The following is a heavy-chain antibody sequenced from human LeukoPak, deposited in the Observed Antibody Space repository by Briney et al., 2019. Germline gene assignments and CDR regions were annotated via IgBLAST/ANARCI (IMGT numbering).Heavy chain of an antibody. V-gene: IGHV1-2*02. CDR3: ARGGDSSGYYYGGYFDY. CDR2: INPNSGGT. D-gene: IGHD3-22*01. CDR1: GYTFTGYY. Sequence: ASVKVSCKASGYTFTGYYMHWVRQAPGQGLEWMGWINPNSGGTNYAQKVQGRVTMTRDTSISTAYMELSRLRSDDTAVYYCARGGDSSGYYYGGYFDYWGQGTLVTVSS. J-gene: IGHJ4*02.